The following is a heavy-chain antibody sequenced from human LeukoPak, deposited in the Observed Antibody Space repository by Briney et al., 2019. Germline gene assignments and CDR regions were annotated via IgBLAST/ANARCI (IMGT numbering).Heavy chain of an antibody. J-gene: IGHJ4*02. Sequence: PGGSLRLSCAASGITFSNHAMSWVRQAPGKGLEWVSTISDSGGSTYYADSVKGRFTISRDNSKNTLYLQMNSLRAEDTAVYYCANCGRGTSCFYWGQGTLVTVSS. D-gene: IGHD2-2*01. V-gene: IGHV3-23*01. CDR1: GITFSNHA. CDR3: ANCGRGTSCFY. CDR2: ISDSGGST.